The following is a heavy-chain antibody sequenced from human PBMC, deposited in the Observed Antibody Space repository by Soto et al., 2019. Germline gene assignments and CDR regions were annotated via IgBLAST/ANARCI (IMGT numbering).Heavy chain of an antibody. D-gene: IGHD6-13*01. CDR3: ARSYSSSWNYFDY. J-gene: IGHJ4*02. Sequence: SGIKALSSAVCGGNMIDGGDARSWNKQPPGKGREWIGYIYHSGSTYYNPSLKSRVTISVDRSKNQFSLKLSSVTAADTAVYYCARSYSSSWNYFDYWGQGTLVTVSS. V-gene: IGHV4-30-2*01. CDR2: IYHSGST. CDR1: GGNMIDGGDA.